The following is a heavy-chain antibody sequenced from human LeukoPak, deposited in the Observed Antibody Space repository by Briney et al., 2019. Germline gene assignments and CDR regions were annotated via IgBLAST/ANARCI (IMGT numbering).Heavy chain of an antibody. V-gene: IGHV5-51*01. CDR3: ARHSITMVRGVIIRTQPFDY. D-gene: IGHD3-10*01. CDR1: AYSFTSYW. J-gene: IGHJ4*02. Sequence: GSSLKTSCKGSAYSFTSYWIGWVRQMPQNRLEWLGIIYPVDSETRYSPSLQGQVTISADKSISTAYLQWSKLKASDTAMYYCARHSITMVRGVIIRTQPFDYWGQGTLVTVSS. CDR2: IYPVDSET.